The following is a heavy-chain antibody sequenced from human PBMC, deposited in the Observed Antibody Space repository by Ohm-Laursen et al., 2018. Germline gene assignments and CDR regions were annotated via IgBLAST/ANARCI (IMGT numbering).Heavy chain of an antibody. Sequence: GTLSLTCTVSGGSISNFYWSWIRQPAGKGLEWIGRIYGSGSTNYNPSLKSRVSFSIDTSKNRFSLQLNSVTAADTAIHYCARGYSGHDYYFDYWGQGALVTVSS. V-gene: IGHV4-4*07. J-gene: IGHJ4*02. CDR1: GGSISNFY. CDR3: ARGYSGHDYYFDY. D-gene: IGHD5-12*01. CDR2: IYGSGST.